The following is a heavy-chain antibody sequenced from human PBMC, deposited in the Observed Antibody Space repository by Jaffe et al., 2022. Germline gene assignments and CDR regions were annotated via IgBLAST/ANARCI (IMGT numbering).Heavy chain of an antibody. Sequence: EVQLVESGGGLVQPGGSLRLSCAASGFTFSSYSMNWVRQAPGKGLEWVSYISSSSSTIYYADSVKGRFTISRDNAKNSLYLQMNSLRAEDTAVYYCAREGKNTSSSWSYYYYYYMDVWGKGTTVTVSS. CDR2: ISSSSSTI. V-gene: IGHV3-48*01. D-gene: IGHD6-13*01. CDR1: GFTFSSYS. J-gene: IGHJ6*03. CDR3: AREGKNTSSSWSYYYYYYMDV.